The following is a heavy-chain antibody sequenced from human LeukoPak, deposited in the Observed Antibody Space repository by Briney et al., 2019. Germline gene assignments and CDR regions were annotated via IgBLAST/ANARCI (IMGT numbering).Heavy chain of an antibody. CDR1: GYTFTSYG. J-gene: IGHJ4*02. V-gene: IGHV1-18*01. CDR2: ISAYNGNT. Sequence: ASVKVSCKASGYTFTSYGISWVRQAPGQGLEWMGWISAYNGNTNYAQKLQGRVTMTTDTSTSTAYMELRSLRSDDTAVYYCARVERGFIAAAAYYFDYWGQGTLVTVSS. D-gene: IGHD6-13*01. CDR3: ARVERGFIAAAAYYFDY.